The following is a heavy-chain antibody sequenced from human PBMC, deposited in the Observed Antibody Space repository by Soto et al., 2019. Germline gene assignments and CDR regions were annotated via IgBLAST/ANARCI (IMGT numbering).Heavy chain of an antibody. J-gene: IGHJ4*02. CDR3: ATGDSRSLLDY. V-gene: IGHV1-24*01. CDR2: LDPEDGET. Sequence: QVQLVQSGAEVKKPGASVKVSCKVSGYTLSEISMHWVRQPPGKGLEWMGGLDPEDGETIYAQNFQGRVTMTEYTSTDTAYLELSSLRSDDTAVYYWATGDSRSLLDYWGQGTLVTVSS. D-gene: IGHD5-12*01. CDR1: GYTLSEIS.